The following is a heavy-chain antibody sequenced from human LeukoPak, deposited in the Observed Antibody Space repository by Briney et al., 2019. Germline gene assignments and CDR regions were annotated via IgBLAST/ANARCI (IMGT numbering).Heavy chain of an antibody. CDR3: ARDDDSSGYYYP. CDR2: ISSSSSTI. J-gene: IGHJ5*02. D-gene: IGHD3-22*01. V-gene: IGHV3-11*01. CDR1: GFTFSDYY. Sequence: GGSLRLSCAASGFTFSDYYMSWIRQAPGKGLEWVSYISSSSSTIYYADSVKGRFTISRDNARNSLYLQMNSLRAEDTAVYYCARDDDSSGYYYPWGQGTLVTVSS.